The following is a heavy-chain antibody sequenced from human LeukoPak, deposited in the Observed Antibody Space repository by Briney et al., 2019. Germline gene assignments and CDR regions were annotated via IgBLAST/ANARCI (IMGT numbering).Heavy chain of an antibody. J-gene: IGHJ4*02. CDR3: TTGVRYSNSSKGYFDY. CDR1: GFAFYDAW. Sequence: PGGSLRLSCAASGFAFYDAWMIWVRQTPGKGLEWVGRIKSKTDGGTTDYAAPVKGRFTISRDDSKDTLYLQMNSLKIEDTAIYFCTTGVRYSNSSKGYFDYWGQGTLVTVSS. V-gene: IGHV3-15*01. CDR2: IKSKTDGGTT. D-gene: IGHD6-6*01.